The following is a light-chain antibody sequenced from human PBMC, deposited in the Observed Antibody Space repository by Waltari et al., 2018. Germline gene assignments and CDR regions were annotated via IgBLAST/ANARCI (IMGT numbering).Light chain of an antibody. Sequence: QSALTPPPSASGAPGQSVPISCTATSSDVGVYNFVSWYQQHPDQAPKLLIYEVSKRPSGVPDRFSGSKSGNTASLTVSGLQAEDEGDYYCSSYAGRNTLFGGGTKLTVL. CDR2: EVS. J-gene: IGLJ2*01. CDR3: SSYAGRNTL. V-gene: IGLV2-8*01. CDR1: SSDVGVYNF.